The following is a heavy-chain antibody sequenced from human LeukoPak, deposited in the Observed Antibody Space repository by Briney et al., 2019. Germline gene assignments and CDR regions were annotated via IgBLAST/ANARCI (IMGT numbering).Heavy chain of an antibody. V-gene: IGHV3-30*14. CDR2: ISYDGSNK. CDR1: GFTFSSYA. Sequence: PGRSLRLSCAASGFTFSSYAMHWVRQAPGKGLEWVAVISYDGSNKYYADSVKGRFTISRDNSKNTLYLQMNSLRAEDTAVYYCARGIRWFGSLWGKGTTVTIPS. CDR3: ARGIRWFGSL. J-gene: IGHJ6*04. D-gene: IGHD3-10*01.